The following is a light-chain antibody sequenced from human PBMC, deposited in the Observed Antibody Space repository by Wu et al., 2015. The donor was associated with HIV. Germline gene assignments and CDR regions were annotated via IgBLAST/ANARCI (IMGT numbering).Light chain of an antibody. CDR1: QSVSGN. V-gene: IGKV3-15*01. CDR3: QQYNHWPT. Sequence: EIVLTQSPGTLSLSPGAGATLSCRASQSVSGNLAWYQHKPGQAPRLLIYGASTRASGIPVRFSGSGSGTEFTLTISTLQSEDFAVYYCQQYNHWPTFGQGTKVEIK. J-gene: IGKJ1*01. CDR2: GAS.